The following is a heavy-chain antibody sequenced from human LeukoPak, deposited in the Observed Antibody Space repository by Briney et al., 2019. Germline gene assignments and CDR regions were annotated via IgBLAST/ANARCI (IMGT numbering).Heavy chain of an antibody. V-gene: IGHV3-74*01. Sequence: PGGSLRLSCAASGFTFSSYWMHWVRQAPGKGLVWVSRINSDGSSTSYADSVKGRFTISRDNAKNTLYLQMNNLRAEDTAVYYCARGLVAAASYYYYGMDVWGQGTTVTVSS. CDR2: INSDGSST. CDR3: ARGLVAAASYYYYGMDV. D-gene: IGHD6-13*01. CDR1: GFTFSSYW. J-gene: IGHJ6*02.